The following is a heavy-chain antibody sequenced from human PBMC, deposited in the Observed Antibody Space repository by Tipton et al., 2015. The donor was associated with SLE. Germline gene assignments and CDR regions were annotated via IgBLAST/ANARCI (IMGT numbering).Heavy chain of an antibody. J-gene: IGHJ3*02. D-gene: IGHD4-17*01. CDR1: GFTFSSYA. CDR3: ARDPYDYGDYVRAFDI. V-gene: IGHV3-23*01. CDR2: ISGSGSST. Sequence: SLRLSCAASGFTFSSYAMNWVRQAPGKGLEWVSTISGSGSSTYYADSVKGRFTISRDNSKNSLYLQMNSLRAEDTAVYYCARDPYDYGDYVRAFDIWGQGTMVTVSS.